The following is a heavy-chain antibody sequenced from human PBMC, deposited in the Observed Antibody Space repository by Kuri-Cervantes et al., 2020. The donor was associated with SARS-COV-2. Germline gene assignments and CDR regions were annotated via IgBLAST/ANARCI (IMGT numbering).Heavy chain of an antibody. Sequence: GESLKISCAASGFTFSTYGIHWVRQAPGKGLVWVSRINPDGSYTNNADSVKGRFTLSRDNAKNMLSLQMNSLRAEDTAVYYCVRDGDHWNFDYWGQGTLVTVSS. V-gene: IGHV3-74*01. D-gene: IGHD1-1*01. CDR2: INPDGSYT. CDR1: GFTFSTYG. CDR3: VRDGDHWNFDY. J-gene: IGHJ4*02.